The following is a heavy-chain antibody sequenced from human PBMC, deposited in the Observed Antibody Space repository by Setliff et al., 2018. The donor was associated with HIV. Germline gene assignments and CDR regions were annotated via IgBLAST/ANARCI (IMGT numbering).Heavy chain of an antibody. CDR2: IYYSGST. CDR3: ARGVYSSGWYLLTRLDP. V-gene: IGHV4-59*11. CDR1: GGSIRSHY. J-gene: IGHJ5*02. Sequence: SETLSLTCTVSGGSIRSHYWSWIRQAPGKGLEWIGNIYYSGSTNYNPSLKSRVTISIDRSKNQFSLKLSSVTAADTAVYYCARGVYSSGWYLLTRLDPWGQGVLVTVSS. D-gene: IGHD6-19*01.